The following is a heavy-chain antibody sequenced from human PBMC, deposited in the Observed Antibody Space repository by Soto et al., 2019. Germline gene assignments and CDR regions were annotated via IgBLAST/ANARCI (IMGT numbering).Heavy chain of an antibody. D-gene: IGHD3-10*02. CDR3: ARKLLGSRAFDI. Sequence: GGSLRLSCAASGFTFSDYYMSWIRQAPGKGLELVSNISSSGSTMYYADSVKGRFTISRDNAKNSLYLQMNSLRAEDTAVYYCARKLLGSRAFDIWGQGTLVTVSS. CDR1: GFTFSDYY. CDR2: ISSSGSTM. J-gene: IGHJ3*02. V-gene: IGHV3-11*01.